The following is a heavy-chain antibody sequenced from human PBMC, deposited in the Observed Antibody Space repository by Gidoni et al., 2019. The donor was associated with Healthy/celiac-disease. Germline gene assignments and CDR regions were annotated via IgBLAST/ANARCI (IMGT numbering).Heavy chain of an antibody. V-gene: IGHV3-53*01. D-gene: IGHD1-7*01. J-gene: IGHJ4*02. CDR2: IYSGGST. Sequence: EVQLVESGGGLIQPGGSLSLSCAASGFTVSSNYMSWVRQAPGKGLEWVSVIYSGGSTYYADSVKGRFTISRDNSKNTLYLQMNSLRAEDTAVYYCARVVSGAGTPRWYYFDYWGQGTLVTVSS. CDR1: GFTVSSNY. CDR3: ARVVSGAGTPRWYYFDY.